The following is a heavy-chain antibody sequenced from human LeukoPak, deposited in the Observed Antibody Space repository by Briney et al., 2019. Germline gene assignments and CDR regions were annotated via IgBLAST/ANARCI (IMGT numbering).Heavy chain of an antibody. D-gene: IGHD4-23*01. Sequence: ASVKVSCKASGYTFTGYYMHWVRQAPGQGLEWMGWINPNSGGTNYAQKFQGRVTMTRDTSISTAYMELSRLRSDDTAVYYCARVFNTVVTPFFDYWGQGTLVTVSS. V-gene: IGHV1-2*02. CDR1: GYTFTGYY. J-gene: IGHJ4*02. CDR2: INPNSGGT. CDR3: ARVFNTVVTPFFDY.